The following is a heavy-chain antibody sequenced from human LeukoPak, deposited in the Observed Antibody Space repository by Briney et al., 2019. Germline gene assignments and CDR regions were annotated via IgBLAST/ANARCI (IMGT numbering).Heavy chain of an antibody. V-gene: IGHV5-51*01. CDR3: ARQGVYSSGWYPFDY. CDR1: GYSFTNYW. J-gene: IGHJ4*02. D-gene: IGHD6-19*01. CDR2: IYPGVSDT. Sequence: NRGESLKISCKGSGYSFTNYWIAWVRQMPGKGLEWMGIIYPGVSDTRYSPSFQGQVTISVDKSISTAYLQWSGLKASDTAMYYCARQGVYSSGWYPFDYWGQGTLVTVSS.